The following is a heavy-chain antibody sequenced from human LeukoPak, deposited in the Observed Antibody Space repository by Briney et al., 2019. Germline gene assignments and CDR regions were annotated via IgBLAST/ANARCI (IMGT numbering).Heavy chain of an antibody. CDR2: ISSSGGST. Sequence: PGGSLRLSCAASGFTFSSYAMSWVRQAPGKGLEWVSAISSSGGSTYYADSVRGRFTISRDTSKNTLCLQMNSLRAEDTAVYYCAKDRPLNWGYYFDYWGQGTLVTVSS. D-gene: IGHD7-27*01. V-gene: IGHV3-23*01. CDR3: AKDRPLNWGYYFDY. J-gene: IGHJ4*02. CDR1: GFTFSSYA.